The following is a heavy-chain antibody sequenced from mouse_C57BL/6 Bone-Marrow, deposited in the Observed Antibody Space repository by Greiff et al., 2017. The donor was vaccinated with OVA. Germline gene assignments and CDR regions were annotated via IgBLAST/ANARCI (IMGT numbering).Heavy chain of an antibody. Sequence: QVQLQQPGAELVRPGSSVKLSCKASGYTFTSYWMDWLKQRPGQGLEWIGNIYPSDSETHYNQKFKDKATLTVDKSSSTAYMQLSSLTSEDSAVYYCARGALQNYGYAMDYWGQGTSVTVSS. J-gene: IGHJ4*01. CDR3: ARGALQNYGYAMDY. CDR2: IYPSDSET. CDR1: GYTFTSYW. D-gene: IGHD1-1*01. V-gene: IGHV1-61*01.